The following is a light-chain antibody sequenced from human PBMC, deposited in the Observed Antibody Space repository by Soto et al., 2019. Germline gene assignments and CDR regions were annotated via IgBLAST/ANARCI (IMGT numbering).Light chain of an antibody. Sequence: DIQMTQSPSSVSAAVGDRVTITCRASQGINKWLAWYQQKPGKAPQLLISAASTLRSGVPSRFSGSGSGTDFILTISNLQPEDFATYYCLQDYNYPYTFGQGTKLEIK. CDR2: AAS. CDR3: LQDYNYPYT. CDR1: QGINKW. J-gene: IGKJ2*01. V-gene: IGKV1-12*01.